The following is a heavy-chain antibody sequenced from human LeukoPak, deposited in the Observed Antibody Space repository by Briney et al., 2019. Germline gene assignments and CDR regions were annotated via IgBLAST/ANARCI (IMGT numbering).Heavy chain of an antibody. Sequence: GGSLRLSCSASGSTFDDYGMSWVRQAPGKGLEWVSGINWNGGSTGYADSLKGRFTISRDNAKNSLYLQMNSLRAEDTALYHCARTSISYYYGMDVWGQGTSVTVSS. CDR1: GSTFDDYG. D-gene: IGHD3-3*02. CDR3: ARTSISYYYGMDV. CDR2: INWNGGST. J-gene: IGHJ6*02. V-gene: IGHV3-20*01.